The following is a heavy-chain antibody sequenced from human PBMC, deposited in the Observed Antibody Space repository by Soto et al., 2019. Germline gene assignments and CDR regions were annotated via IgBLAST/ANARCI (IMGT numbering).Heavy chain of an antibody. J-gene: IGHJ2*01. CDR3: AKEFREVSGPWCFDL. Sequence: GSLRLSCAASGFTFSNYGRHWVRQSPGKGMEWVAVVGNDGKTKVYADSVKGRFTISRDNSKNTLYLQMDSLRDDDTALYFCAKEFREVSGPWCFDLWGRGTLVTVSS. V-gene: IGHV3-30*18. CDR1: GFTFSNYG. CDR2: VGNDGKTK.